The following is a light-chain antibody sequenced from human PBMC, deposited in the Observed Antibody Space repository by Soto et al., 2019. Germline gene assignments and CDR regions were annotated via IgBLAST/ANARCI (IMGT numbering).Light chain of an antibody. CDR3: RQYSASHT. V-gene: IGKV1-5*03. Sequence: DIQMTQSPSTLSASVGDRIIITCRASESISSWLAWYQQKPGKAPKLLIYKASTLESGVPSRFSASGSGTEFTLTISSLQPDDSATYFCRQYSASHTFGGGTKVEIK. J-gene: IGKJ4*01. CDR2: KAS. CDR1: ESISSW.